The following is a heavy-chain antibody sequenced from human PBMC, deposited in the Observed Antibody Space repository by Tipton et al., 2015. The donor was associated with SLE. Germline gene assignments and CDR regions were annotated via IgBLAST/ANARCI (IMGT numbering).Heavy chain of an antibody. J-gene: IGHJ1*01. V-gene: IGHV4-39*02. D-gene: IGHD2-2*01. CDR1: GVSISPSRYS. Sequence: TLSLTCSVSGVSISPSRYSWGWIRQSPGQGLEWVGSLYAGGSTYFHPSPKSRASISADASKNHFSLKLNSVTAADTAVYYCATNGHGETHEFLTEYLRHWGQGTLVIVSA. CDR2: LYAGGST. CDR3: ATNGHGETHEFLTEYLRH.